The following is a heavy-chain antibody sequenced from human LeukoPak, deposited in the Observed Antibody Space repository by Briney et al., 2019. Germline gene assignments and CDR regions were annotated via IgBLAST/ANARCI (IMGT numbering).Heavy chain of an antibody. CDR2: ISGSGGST. CDR3: SKDPLVQLWPSYYFYY. CDR1: GFTFSSYA. D-gene: IGHD5-18*01. J-gene: IGHJ4*02. Sequence: PGGSLTLSCAASGFTFSSYAMRWVRQAPGKGLEWVSAISGSGGSTYYADSVKGRFTISRDNSKNTLYLQMNSLRAEDTAVYYCSKDPLVQLWPSYYFYYWGQGILVTVSS. V-gene: IGHV3-23*01.